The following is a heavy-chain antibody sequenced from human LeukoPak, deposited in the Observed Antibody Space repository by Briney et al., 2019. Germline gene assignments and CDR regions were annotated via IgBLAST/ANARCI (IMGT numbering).Heavy chain of an antibody. CDR2: IHRSGSP. CDR1: PDSTTSNL. D-gene: IGHD1-14*01. Sequence: SETLSLTCTVSPDSTTSNLWSWVRQPPGKGLEWIGEIHRSGSPNYNPSLQSRVTISIDRSRNQIALELSSVTAADTAVYYCAREILGGFNPGAYWGQGTLVTVSS. CDR3: AREILGGFNPGAY. V-gene: IGHV4-4*02. J-gene: IGHJ4*02.